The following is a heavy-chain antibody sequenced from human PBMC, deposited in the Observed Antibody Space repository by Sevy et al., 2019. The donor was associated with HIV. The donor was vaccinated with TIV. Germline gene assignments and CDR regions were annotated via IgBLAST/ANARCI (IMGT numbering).Heavy chain of an antibody. CDR1: GFTFSSYA. J-gene: IGHJ6*02. CDR2: ISYDGSNK. D-gene: IGHD3-10*01. Sequence: GGSLRLSCAASGFTFSSYAMHWVRQAPGKGLEWVAVISYDGSNKYYADSVKGLFTISRDNSKNTLYLQMNSLRAEDTAVYYCAREGVWFGEFLNYGMDVWGQGTTVTVSS. CDR3: AREGVWFGEFLNYGMDV. V-gene: IGHV3-30-3*01.